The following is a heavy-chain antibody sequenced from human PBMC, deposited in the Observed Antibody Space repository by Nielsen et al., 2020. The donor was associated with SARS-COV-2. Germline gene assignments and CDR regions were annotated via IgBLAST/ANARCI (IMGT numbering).Heavy chain of an antibody. V-gene: IGHV2-26*01. CDR1: GFSLSNARMG. Sequence: SGPTLVKPTETLTLTCTVSGFSLSNARMGVSWIRQPPGKALEWLAHIFSNDEKSYSTSLKSRLTISKDTSKSQVVLTMTNMDLVDTATYYCARIREAAAGIDYWGQGTLVTVSS. CDR3: ARIREAAAGIDY. J-gene: IGHJ4*02. CDR2: IFSNDEK. D-gene: IGHD6-13*01.